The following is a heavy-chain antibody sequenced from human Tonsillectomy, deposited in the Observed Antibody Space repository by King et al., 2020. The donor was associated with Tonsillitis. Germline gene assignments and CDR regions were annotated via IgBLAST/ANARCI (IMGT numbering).Heavy chain of an antibody. CDR1: GFTFSNYW. D-gene: IGHD3-22*01. V-gene: IGHV3-7*03. Sequence: VQLVESGGGLVLPGGSLRLSCAASGFTFSNYWMSWVRQAPGKGLEWVANIKQYGSEDYYVDSVKGRFTISRDNAKNSLYLQMNNLRAVDTAVYYCASYYDGSGSEDAFDIWGQGTMVTVSS. CDR3: ASYYDGSGSEDAFDI. J-gene: IGHJ3*02. CDR2: IKQYGSED.